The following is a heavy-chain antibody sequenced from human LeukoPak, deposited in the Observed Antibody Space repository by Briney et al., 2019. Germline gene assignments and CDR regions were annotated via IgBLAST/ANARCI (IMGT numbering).Heavy chain of an antibody. D-gene: IGHD3-22*01. CDR1: GFTFSSYG. V-gene: IGHV3-30*02. J-gene: IGHJ4*02. CDR2: IRYDGSNK. Sequence: GGSLRLSCAASGFTFSSYGMHWVRQAPGKGLEWVAFIRYDGSNKYYADSVKGRFTISRDNSKNTLYLQMNSLRAEDTAVYYCARSGPYYYDSSGPLDYWGQGTLVTVSS. CDR3: ARSGPYYYDSSGPLDY.